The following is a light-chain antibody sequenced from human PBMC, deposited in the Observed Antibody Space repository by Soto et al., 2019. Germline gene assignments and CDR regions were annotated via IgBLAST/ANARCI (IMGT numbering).Light chain of an antibody. CDR1: QSVSSY. CDR2: DAS. V-gene: IGKV3-11*01. J-gene: IGKJ4*01. CDR3: QQRSNWPST. Sequence: EIVLTQSPATLSLSPGERAALSCRASQSVSSYLAWYQQKPGQAPRLLIYDASKRAPGIPARLTGSGSGTDFALTISSLEPEEFAVYFCQQRSNWPSTFGGGTKVEI.